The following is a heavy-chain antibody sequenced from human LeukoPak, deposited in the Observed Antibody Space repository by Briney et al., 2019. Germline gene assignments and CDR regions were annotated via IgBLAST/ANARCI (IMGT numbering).Heavy chain of an antibody. CDR1: GFTFSSYA. V-gene: IGHV3-23*01. CDR3: AKDLRQYGSGSHLDN. CDR2: ISSTGGST. J-gene: IGHJ4*02. Sequence: GGSLRLSCAASGFTFSSYAMSWVRQAPGKGLEWVSTISSTGGSTYYADSVKGRFTISRDTSKNTLYLQMNSLRAEDTAVYYCAKDLRQYGSGSHLDNWGQGTLVTVSS. D-gene: IGHD3-10*01.